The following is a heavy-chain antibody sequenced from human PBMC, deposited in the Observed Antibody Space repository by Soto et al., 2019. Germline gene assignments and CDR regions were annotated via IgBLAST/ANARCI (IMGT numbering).Heavy chain of an antibody. Sequence: EVQLVESGGDLVQRGGSLRLSCAASASTFSNFWMSWVRQAPGKGLEWVANINGDGSQKYYVDSVKGRFTISRDNAKKSLYLFMSSLRDEDTAVYYCREGHYSDRWGPGTLVTVSS. CDR3: REGHYSDR. CDR1: ASTFSNFW. J-gene: IGHJ4*02. CDR2: INGDGSQK. V-gene: IGHV3-7*01.